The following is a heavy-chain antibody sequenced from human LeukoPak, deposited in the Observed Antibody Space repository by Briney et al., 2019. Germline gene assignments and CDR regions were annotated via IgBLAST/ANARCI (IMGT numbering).Heavy chain of an antibody. V-gene: IGHV3-11*04. Sequence: GGSLRLSCAASGFTFSDYYMSWIRQAPGKGLEWVSYISSSSSTIHYADSVKGRFTISRDNAKNSLYLQMNSLRAEDTAVYYCASNSGSYFPLDYWGQGTLVTVSS. CDR2: ISSSSSTI. CDR3: ASNSGSYFPLDY. J-gene: IGHJ4*02. D-gene: IGHD1-26*01. CDR1: GFTFSDYY.